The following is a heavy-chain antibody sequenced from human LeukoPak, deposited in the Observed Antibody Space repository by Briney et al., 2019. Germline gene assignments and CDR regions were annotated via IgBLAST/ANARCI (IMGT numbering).Heavy chain of an antibody. D-gene: IGHD6-13*01. V-gene: IGHV3-30-3*01. CDR1: GFTFSSYA. Sequence: GRSLRLSCAASGFTFSSYAMHWVRQAPGKGLEWVAVISYDGSNKYYADSVKGRFTISRDNSKNTLYLQMNSLRAEDTAVYYCACPIAAALVGYFDYWGQGTLVTVSS. CDR2: ISYDGSNK. J-gene: IGHJ4*02. CDR3: ACPIAAALVGYFDY.